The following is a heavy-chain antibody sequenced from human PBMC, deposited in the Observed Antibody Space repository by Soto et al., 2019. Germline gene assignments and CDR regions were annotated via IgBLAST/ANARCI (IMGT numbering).Heavy chain of an antibody. CDR2: INPSGGST. Sequence: ASVKVSCKASGYTFTSYYMHWVRQAPGQGLEWMGIINPSGGSTSYAQKFQGRVTMTRDTSTSTVYMELSSLRSEDTAVYYCARDDIVVVPAAIEYYYYYGMDVWGQGTTVTVSS. J-gene: IGHJ6*02. V-gene: IGHV1-46*01. D-gene: IGHD2-2*01. CDR3: ARDDIVVVPAAIEYYYYYGMDV. CDR1: GYTFTSYY.